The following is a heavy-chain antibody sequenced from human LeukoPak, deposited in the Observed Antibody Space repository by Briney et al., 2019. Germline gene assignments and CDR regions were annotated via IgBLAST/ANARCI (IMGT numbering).Heavy chain of an antibody. J-gene: IGHJ3*02. V-gene: IGHV1-69*05. Sequence: SVKVSCKASGGTFSSYAISWVRQAPGQGLEWMGGIIPIFGTANYAQKFQGRVTITTDESTSTAYMELSSLRSEDTAVYYCANGGYCSSTSCSDAFDIWGQGTMVTVSS. CDR2: IIPIFGTA. CDR3: ANGGYCSSTSCSDAFDI. CDR1: GGTFSSYA. D-gene: IGHD2-2*01.